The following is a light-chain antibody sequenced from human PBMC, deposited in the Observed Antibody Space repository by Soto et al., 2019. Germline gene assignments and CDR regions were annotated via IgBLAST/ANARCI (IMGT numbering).Light chain of an antibody. CDR3: LQDYGYPRA. CDR2: AAS. CDR1: QSISNY. Sequence: IQMTQSPSSLSASVGDRVTITCRASQSISNYLNWYQQKPGKAPKLLIYAASRLQSGVPSRFSGSGSGTDFTLTISSLQPEDFATYYCLQDYGYPRAFGQGTRVEIK. V-gene: IGKV1-6*01. J-gene: IGKJ1*01.